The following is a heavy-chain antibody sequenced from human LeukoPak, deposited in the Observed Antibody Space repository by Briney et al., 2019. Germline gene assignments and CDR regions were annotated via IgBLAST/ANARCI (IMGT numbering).Heavy chain of an antibody. J-gene: IGHJ3*02. D-gene: IGHD1-14*01. CDR1: GDSVSSNSAA. CDR3: ARAPDGLLHGRALDI. CDR2: TYYRSNWIY. V-gene: IGHV6-1*01. Sequence: SQTLSLTCAISGDSVSSNSAAWNWIRQSPSRGLEWLGRTYYRSNWIYESAASVKSRITINPDTSRNQFSLHLNSVIPEDTAVYFCARAPDGLLHGRALDIWGQGTMVTVSS.